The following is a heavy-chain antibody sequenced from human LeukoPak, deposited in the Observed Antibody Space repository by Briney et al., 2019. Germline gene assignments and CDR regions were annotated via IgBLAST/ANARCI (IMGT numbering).Heavy chain of an antibody. CDR2: ISGSGGST. Sequence: PGGSLRLSCAASGLTFSSYAMSWVRQAPGKGLEWVSAISGSGGSTHYADSVKGRFTISRDNSKNTLYLQMNSLRAEDTAVYYCAKSVSGLSTVTTIQWGQGTLVTVSS. CDR3: AKSVSGLSTVTTIQ. CDR1: GLTFSSYA. D-gene: IGHD4-17*01. J-gene: IGHJ4*02. V-gene: IGHV3-23*01.